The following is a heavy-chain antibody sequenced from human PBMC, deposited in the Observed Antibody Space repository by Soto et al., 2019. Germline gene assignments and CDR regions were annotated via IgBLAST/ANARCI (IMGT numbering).Heavy chain of an antibody. J-gene: IGHJ4*02. D-gene: IGHD5-12*01. CDR3: AHSRGYVGFDY. Sequence: QITLKETGPTLVNPTQTLTLTCTFSGFSLTTYGVGVGWIRQPPGKALEWLAFIYWDDDKRYSPSLKSRLTITKDTSKNQVALRRTNMYPVDTATYYCAHSRGYVGFDYWGQGILVTVSS. CDR2: IYWDDDK. CDR1: GFSLTTYGVG. V-gene: IGHV2-5*02.